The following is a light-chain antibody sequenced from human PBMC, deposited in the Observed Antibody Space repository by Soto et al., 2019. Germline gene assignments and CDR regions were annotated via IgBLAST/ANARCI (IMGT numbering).Light chain of an antibody. CDR2: DAS. CDR3: QQRHNLPHT. CDR1: QDVRKY. Sequence: DIQMTQSPSSLSASVGDRVTITCQASQDVRKYLSWYQQKARKAPKLLIYDASNLETGVPSRFSGSGSGTDFTFTISSLQPEDIAIYYCQQRHNLPHTFGPGTKVDIK. V-gene: IGKV1-33*01. J-gene: IGKJ3*01.